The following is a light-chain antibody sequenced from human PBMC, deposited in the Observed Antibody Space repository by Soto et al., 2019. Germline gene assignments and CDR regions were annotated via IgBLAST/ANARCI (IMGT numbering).Light chain of an antibody. V-gene: IGLV2-14*01. CDR3: SSYTSSRAYV. Sequence: QSVLAQPASVSGSPGQSITISCTGTSSDVGGYNYVSWYQQQSGKAPKLMIHEVSNRPSGVSNPFSGSESGNTASLTISGLQAEDEADYYCSSYTSSRAYVFGIGTKVTVL. J-gene: IGLJ1*01. CDR1: SSDVGGYNY. CDR2: EVS.